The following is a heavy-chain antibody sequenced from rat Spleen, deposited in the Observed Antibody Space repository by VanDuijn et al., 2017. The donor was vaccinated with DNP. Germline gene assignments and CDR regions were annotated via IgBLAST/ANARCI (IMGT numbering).Heavy chain of an antibody. D-gene: IGHD4-3*01. Sequence: QVQLRQSGAELVWPGTSVRLSCKASGYTFTSNHMNWIKQTTGQGLEWMGIINPGSGGTNYNEKFKGKATLTVDKSSSTAFMQLSSLTPDDSAVYYCARGGTSFAYWGQGTLVTVSS. CDR2: INPGSGGT. V-gene: IGHV1-47*01. CDR3: ARGGTSFAY. J-gene: IGHJ3*01. CDR1: GYTFTSNH.